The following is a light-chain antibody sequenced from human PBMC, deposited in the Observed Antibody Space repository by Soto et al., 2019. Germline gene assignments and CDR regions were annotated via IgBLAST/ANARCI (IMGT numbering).Light chain of an antibody. Sequence: EIVLTQSPGTLSLSPGERATLSCRASQTISGNYVAWYQQKTGQAPRLLIYGASSRATGIPDRFSGSGSGTDFTLTITRLEPEDFAVYYCQQFDYLITFGQGTRLETK. V-gene: IGKV3-20*01. J-gene: IGKJ5*01. CDR1: QTISGNY. CDR3: QQFDYLIT. CDR2: GAS.